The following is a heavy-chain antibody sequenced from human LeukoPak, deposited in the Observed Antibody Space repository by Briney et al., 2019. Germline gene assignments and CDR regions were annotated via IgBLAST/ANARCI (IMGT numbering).Heavy chain of an antibody. CDR2: ISSDGGST. J-gene: IGHJ4*02. D-gene: IGHD3-22*01. CDR3: ARGTRERSGYVYFDY. V-gene: IGHV3-74*01. Sequence: GGSLRLSCAASGFTFRSYWMHWVRQAPRKGLVWVSRISSDGGSTSYADSVKGRFTISRDNAKNTLYLQMNSLRAEDTAVYYCARGTRERSGYVYFDYWGQGTLVTVSS. CDR1: GFTFRSYW.